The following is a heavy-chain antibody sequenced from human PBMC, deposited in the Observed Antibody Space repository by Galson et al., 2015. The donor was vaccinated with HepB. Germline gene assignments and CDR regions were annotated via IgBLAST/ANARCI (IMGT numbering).Heavy chain of an antibody. Sequence: SLRLSCAASGFTFSSYAMHWVRQAPGKGLEWVAVISYDGSNKYYADSVKGRFTISRDNSKNTLYLQMNSLRAEDTAVYYCARDLEDNWNWYYYGMDVWGQGTTVTVSS. D-gene: IGHD1-7*01. CDR2: ISYDGSNK. J-gene: IGHJ6*02. V-gene: IGHV3-30*04. CDR3: ARDLEDNWNWYYYGMDV. CDR1: GFTFSSYA.